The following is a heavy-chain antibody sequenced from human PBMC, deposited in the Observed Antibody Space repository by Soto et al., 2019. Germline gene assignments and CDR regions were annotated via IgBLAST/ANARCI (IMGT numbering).Heavy chain of an antibody. CDR1: GGSISSYY. CDR2: IYYTGKT. D-gene: IGHD2-2*01. Sequence: SETLSLTCTVSGGSISSYYWSWIRQRPGKGLEWMGYIYYTGKTYYNPSLESRLTMSVDRSKNQFSLRLTSVTAADTAVYFCGRDLTSNANCIDPWGQGTLVTVSS. CDR3: GRDLTSNANCIDP. J-gene: IGHJ5*02. V-gene: IGHV4-59*04.